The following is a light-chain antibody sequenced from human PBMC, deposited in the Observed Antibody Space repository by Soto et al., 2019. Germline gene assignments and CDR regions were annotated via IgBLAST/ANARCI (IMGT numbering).Light chain of an antibody. CDR1: QSVSSSY. CDR3: QQLNNFPPFT. CDR2: GAS. Sequence: EIVLTQSPGTLSLSPGERASLSCRASQSVSSSYLAWYQQKPGQAPRLLIYGASSRATGIPDRFSGSGSGTDFTLTISRLEPEDLATYYCQQLNNFPPFTFGPGTKVDLK. J-gene: IGKJ3*01. V-gene: IGKV3-20*01.